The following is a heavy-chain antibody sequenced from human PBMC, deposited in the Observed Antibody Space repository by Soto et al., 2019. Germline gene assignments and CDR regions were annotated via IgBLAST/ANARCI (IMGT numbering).Heavy chain of an antibody. CDR3: ARLAGYCSGTSCYGYYGMDV. CDR2: INHTGST. J-gene: IGHJ6*02. D-gene: IGHD2-2*01. V-gene: IGHV4-34*01. CDR1: GGSFSGYS. Sequence: SETLSLTCAVYGGSFSGYSWTWIRQPPGTGLEWIGEINHTGSTNYNPSLKSRVTISVDTSKNQFSLKLTSVTAADTAVFYCARLAGYCSGTSCYGYYGMDVWGQGTTVTVSS.